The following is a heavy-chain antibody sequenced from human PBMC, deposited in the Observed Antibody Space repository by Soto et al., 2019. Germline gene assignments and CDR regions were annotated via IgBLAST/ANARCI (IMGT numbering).Heavy chain of an antibody. CDR3: AKVKNYYDSSGIFPSYFDY. D-gene: IGHD3-22*01. Sequence: GGSLRLSCAASGFTFSSYAMHWVRQAPGKGLEWVAVISYDGSKKYYADSVQGRFTISRDNSKNTLYLQMNSLRAEDTAVYYCAKVKNYYDSSGIFPSYFDYWGQGTLVTVSS. CDR1: GFTFSSYA. J-gene: IGHJ4*02. V-gene: IGHV3-30-3*01. CDR2: ISYDGSKK.